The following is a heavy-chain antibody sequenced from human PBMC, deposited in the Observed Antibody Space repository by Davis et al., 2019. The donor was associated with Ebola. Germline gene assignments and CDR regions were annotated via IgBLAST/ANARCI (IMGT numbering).Heavy chain of an antibody. CDR2: INPISGDT. J-gene: IGHJ5*02. V-gene: IGHV1-2*02. Sequence: ASVKVSCKASGYTLTDYQMHWVRQAPGQGLEWMGGINPISGDTNYVEKFQGRVTMTRDTSVTTAYMELSRLRSGDTAFYYCARLGSSNWNDNWGQGTLVTVSS. CDR3: ARLGSSNWNDN. D-gene: IGHD1-26*01. CDR1: GYTLTDYQ.